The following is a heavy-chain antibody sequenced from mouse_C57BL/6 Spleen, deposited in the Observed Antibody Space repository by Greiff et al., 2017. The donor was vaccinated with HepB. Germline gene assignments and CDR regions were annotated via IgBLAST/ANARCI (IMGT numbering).Heavy chain of an antibody. CDR2: IHPNSGST. CDR1: GYTFTSYW. D-gene: IGHD2-1*01. Sequence: QVQLQQPGAELVKPGASVKLSCKASGYTFTSYWMHWVKQRPGQGLEWIGMIHPNSGSTNYNEKFKSKATLTVDKSSSTAYMQLSSLTSGDSAVYDCARGVTGYFDVWGTGTTVTVSS. J-gene: IGHJ1*03. CDR3: ARGVTGYFDV. V-gene: IGHV1-64*01.